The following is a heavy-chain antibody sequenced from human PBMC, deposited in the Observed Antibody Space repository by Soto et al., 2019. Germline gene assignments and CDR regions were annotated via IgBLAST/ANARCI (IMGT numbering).Heavy chain of an antibody. D-gene: IGHD3-22*01. J-gene: IGHJ1*01. Sequence: QVQLVQSGAEVKKPGSSVKVSCKASGGTFSSYAISWVRQAPGQGLEWMGGIIPIFGTANYAHQFQGRVTITADESTSTAYMELSSLRSEDTAVYYCARDSYYDSSGYPEYFQHWGQGTLVTVSS. CDR3: ARDSYYDSSGYPEYFQH. CDR2: IIPIFGTA. CDR1: GGTFSSYA. V-gene: IGHV1-69*01.